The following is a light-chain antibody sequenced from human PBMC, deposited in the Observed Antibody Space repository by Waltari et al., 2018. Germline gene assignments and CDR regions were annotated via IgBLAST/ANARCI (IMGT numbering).Light chain of an antibody. CDR1: QGINTA. J-gene: IGKJ4*01. CDR3: QQFISYPRT. CDR2: DAS. V-gene: IGKV1-13*02. Sequence: IQLTQSPSSLSASLVYRVPIPCRASQGINTALAWYQQKPGKAPNLLNYDASNLESGVPARFSGSGSGTDFSLTISSLQPEDFATYYCQQFISYPRTFGGGTKVEIK.